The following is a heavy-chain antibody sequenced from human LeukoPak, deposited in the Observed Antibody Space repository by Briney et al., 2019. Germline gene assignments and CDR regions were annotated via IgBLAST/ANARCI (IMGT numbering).Heavy chain of an antibody. Sequence: SDTLSLTCDVSSYYISTNNWWGWIRQPPGKGLEWIGYIYYSGSVYSNPSLESRVTLSIDTSKNQFSLKLSSVTAADTAVYYCARERVRNWFDPWGQGTLVTVSS. V-gene: IGHV4-28*05. CDR1: SYYISTNNW. J-gene: IGHJ5*02. D-gene: IGHD5-24*01. CDR3: ARERVRNWFDP. CDR2: IYYSGSV.